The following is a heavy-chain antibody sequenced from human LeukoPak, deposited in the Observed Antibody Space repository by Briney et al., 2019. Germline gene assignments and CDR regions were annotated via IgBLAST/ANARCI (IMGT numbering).Heavy chain of an antibody. CDR1: GASISSGDYF. D-gene: IGHD2-15*01. CDR2: IFDSGRT. Sequence: SETLSLTCTVSGASISSGDYFWTWIRQPPGKGLEWIGYIFDSGRTDFNPSLKSRVTISVDRPKNQFSLRLSSVTAADTAVYYCANADRFCSGTCHVPDAFDFWGQGTMVTVSS. CDR3: ANADRFCSGTCHVPDAFDF. V-gene: IGHV4-30-2*01. J-gene: IGHJ3*01.